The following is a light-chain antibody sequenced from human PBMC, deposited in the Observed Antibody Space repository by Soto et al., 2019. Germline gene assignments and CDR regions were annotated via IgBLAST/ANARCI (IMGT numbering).Light chain of an antibody. CDR1: QKISSN. J-gene: IGKJ5*01. V-gene: IGKV3-20*01. CDR3: QHYGRSPIT. CDR2: GAS. Sequence: EIVLTQSPATLSVSPGERATLSCRASQKISSNLAWYQQTPGQAPRLLISGASSRATGIPDRFSGSGSATDFTLTISRLEPEDFALYYCQHYGRSPITFGQGTRLEIK.